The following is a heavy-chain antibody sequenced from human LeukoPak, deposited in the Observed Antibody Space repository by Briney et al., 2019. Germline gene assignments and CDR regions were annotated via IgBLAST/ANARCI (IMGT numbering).Heavy chain of an antibody. D-gene: IGHD4-17*01. CDR3: ARDRFLVNYGDYSDAFDI. CDR2: IIPIFGTA. Sequence: ASVKVSCKASGGTFSSYAISWVRQAPGQGLEWMGGIIPIFGTANYAQKFQGRVTVTRDTSTSTVYMELSSLRSEDTAVYYCARDRFLVNYGDYSDAFDIWGQGTMVTVSS. V-gene: IGHV1-69*05. CDR1: GGTFSSYA. J-gene: IGHJ3*02.